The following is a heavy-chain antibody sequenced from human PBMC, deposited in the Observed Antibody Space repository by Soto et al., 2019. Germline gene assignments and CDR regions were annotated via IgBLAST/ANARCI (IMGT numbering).Heavy chain of an antibody. CDR2: IHYSGST. Sequence: SETLSLTCTVPGGSANIGTYYWSWIRQAPGKGLEWIGFIHYSGSTNYNPSLKGRVTMSVDTSKNQFSLKLTSVNTADTAIYYCSNGGDRYLTGCWSQGSLVPVSS. V-gene: IGHV4-61*01. J-gene: IGHJ4*01. CDR3: SNGGDRYLTGC. CDR1: GGSANIGTYY. D-gene: IGHD2-21*01.